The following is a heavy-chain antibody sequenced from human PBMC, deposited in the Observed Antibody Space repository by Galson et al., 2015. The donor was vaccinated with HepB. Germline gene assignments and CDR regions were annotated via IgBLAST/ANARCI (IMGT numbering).Heavy chain of an antibody. CDR1: GGSISSSSYY. CDR3: ARQGEGLWFGELLNWFDP. J-gene: IGHJ5*02. V-gene: IGHV4-39*01. Sequence: SETLSLTCTVSGGSISSSSYYWGWIRQPPGKGLEWIGSIYYSGSTYYNLSLKSRVTISVDTSKNQFSLKLSSVTAADTAVYYCARQGEGLWFGELLNWFDPWGQGTLVTVSS. D-gene: IGHD3-10*01. CDR2: IYYSGST.